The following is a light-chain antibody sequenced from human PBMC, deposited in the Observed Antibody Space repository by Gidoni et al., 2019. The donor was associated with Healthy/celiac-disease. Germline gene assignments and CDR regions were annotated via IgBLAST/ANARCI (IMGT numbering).Light chain of an antibody. V-gene: IGKV1-39*01. J-gene: IGKJ1*01. CDR3: QQSHRTPWT. CDR1: QSIRGY. Sequence: DIQMTQSPSSLSASVGDRVTITCRASQSIRGYLNWYHQKPGQAPKLLIYSSSILESGVPSRFSCSGSGADFTLTISSLQPEDFATYYCQQSHRTPWTFGQGTKVEMK. CDR2: SSS.